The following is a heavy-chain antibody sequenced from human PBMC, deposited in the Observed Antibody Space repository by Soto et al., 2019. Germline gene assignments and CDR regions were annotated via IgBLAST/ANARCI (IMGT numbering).Heavy chain of an antibody. CDR2: IIPIFGTA. V-gene: IGHV1-69*01. J-gene: IGHJ4*02. Sequence: QVQLVQSGAEVKKPGSSVKISCKASGGTFSSYAISWVRQAPGQGLEWMGGIIPIFGTANYAQKFQGRVTITADESKSTAYMELSSLRSEYTAVYYCARVLDYGDYGGHGMDYWGQGTLVTVSS. CDR3: ARVLDYGDYGGHGMDY. CDR1: GGTFSSYA. D-gene: IGHD4-17*01.